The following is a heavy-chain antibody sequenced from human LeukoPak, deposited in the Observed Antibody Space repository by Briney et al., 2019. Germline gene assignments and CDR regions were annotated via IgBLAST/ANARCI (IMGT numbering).Heavy chain of an antibody. V-gene: IGHV1-2*04. Sequence: ASVRVSCKASGYTFAGYFIHWVRQAPGQGLEWMGRINPSSGDTEYAPKFQGWVTMTRDASISTAYVEVRRLISDDTAVYYCARDLASTSNWEFDYWGQGTLVIVSS. D-gene: IGHD1-26*01. CDR1: GYTFAGYF. J-gene: IGHJ4*02. CDR3: ARDLASTSNWEFDY. CDR2: INPSSGDT.